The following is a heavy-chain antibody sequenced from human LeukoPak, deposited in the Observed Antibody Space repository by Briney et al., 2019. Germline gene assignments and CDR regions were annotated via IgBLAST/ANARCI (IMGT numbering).Heavy chain of an antibody. D-gene: IGHD6-13*01. J-gene: IGHJ5*02. Sequence: SETLSLTCTVSGYSISSGYYWGWIRQPPGKGLEWIGSIYHSGSTYYNPSLKSRVTISVDTSKNQFSLKLSSVTAADTAVYYCAREIAAAGGTGFDLWGQGTLVTVSS. CDR1: GYSISSGYY. V-gene: IGHV4-38-2*02. CDR3: AREIAAAGGTGFDL. CDR2: IYHSGST.